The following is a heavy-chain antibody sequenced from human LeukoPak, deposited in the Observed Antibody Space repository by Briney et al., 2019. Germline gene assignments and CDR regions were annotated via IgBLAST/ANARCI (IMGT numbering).Heavy chain of an antibody. CDR1: GYTFSTYW. J-gene: IGHJ4*02. V-gene: IGHV5-10-1*01. D-gene: IGHD2-15*01. CDR2: IDPSDSYT. CDR3: ARYDCSGGSCYSSAFDY. Sequence: GESLKISCKGSGYTFSTYWISWVRQMPGKGLEWMGRIDPSDSYTNYSPSFQGHVTISADKSINTAYLQWSSLKASDTAMYYCARYDCSGGSCYSSAFDYWGQGTLVTVSS.